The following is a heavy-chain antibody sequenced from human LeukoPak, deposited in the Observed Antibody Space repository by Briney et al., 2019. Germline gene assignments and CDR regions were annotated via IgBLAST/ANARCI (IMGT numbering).Heavy chain of an antibody. CDR3: ARDGGYCSSTSCPPNWFDP. CDR1: GYTFTSYY. D-gene: IGHD2-2*01. V-gene: IGHV1-46*01. J-gene: IGHJ5*02. Sequence: GASVKVFCKASGYTFTSYYMHWVRQAPGQGLEWMGLINPSGGSTSYAQKFQGRVTMTKDTSTSTVYMELSSLRSEDTAVYYCARDGGYCSSTSCPPNWFDPWGQRTLVTVSS. CDR2: INPSGGST.